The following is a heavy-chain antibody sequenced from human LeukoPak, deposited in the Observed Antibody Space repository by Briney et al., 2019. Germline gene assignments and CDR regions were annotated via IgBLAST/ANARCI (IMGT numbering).Heavy chain of an antibody. V-gene: IGHV1-69*04. Sequence: ASVKVSCKASGGTFSSYAISWVRQAPGQGLEWMGRIIPILGIANYAQKFQGRVTITADKSTSTAYMELRSLRSDDTAVYYCARDPALIAVAGNDAFDIWGQGTMVTVSS. CDR2: IIPILGIA. J-gene: IGHJ3*02. CDR3: ARDPALIAVAGNDAFDI. D-gene: IGHD6-19*01. CDR1: GGTFSSYA.